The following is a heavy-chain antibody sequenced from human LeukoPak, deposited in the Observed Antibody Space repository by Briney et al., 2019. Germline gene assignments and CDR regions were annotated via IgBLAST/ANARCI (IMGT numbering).Heavy chain of an antibody. CDR1: GGSFSGYY. D-gene: IGHD5-12*01. CDR3: ARGRGYSGYDSYYFDY. Sequence: PSETLSLTCAVYGGSFSGYYWSWIRQPPGKGLEWIGEINHSGSTNYNPSLKSRVTISVDTSKNQFSLKLSSVTAADMAVYYCARGRGYSGYDSYYFDYWGQGTLVTVSS. V-gene: IGHV4-34*01. J-gene: IGHJ4*02. CDR2: INHSGST.